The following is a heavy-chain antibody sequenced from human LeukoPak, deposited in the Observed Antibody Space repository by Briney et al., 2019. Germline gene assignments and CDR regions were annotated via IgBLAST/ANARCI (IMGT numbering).Heavy chain of an antibody. D-gene: IGHD6-19*01. J-gene: IGHJ4*02. Sequence: GGSLRPSCPVSGFTFSSYAMSWVRKAPGKGLEWVSAISGSGGSTYYADSVKGRFTISRDNSKNTLYLQMNSLRAEDTAVYYCAKGRSVAGMFDYWGQGTLVTVSS. CDR3: AKGRSVAGMFDY. CDR1: GFTFSSYA. CDR2: ISGSGGST. V-gene: IGHV3-23*01.